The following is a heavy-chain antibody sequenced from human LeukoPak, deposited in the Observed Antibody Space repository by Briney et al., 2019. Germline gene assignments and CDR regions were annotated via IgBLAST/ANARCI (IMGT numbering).Heavy chain of an antibody. CDR1: GGSISSGDYY. Sequence: SETLSLTCTVSGGSISSGDYYWSWIRQPPGKGLEWIGYIYYSGSTYYNPSLKSRVTISVDTSKNQFSLKLSSVTAADTAVYYCARVKKEGHCTNGVCSGYWYFDLWGRGTLVTVSS. CDR2: IYYSGST. CDR3: ARVKKEGHCTNGVCSGYWYFDL. D-gene: IGHD2-8*01. J-gene: IGHJ2*01. V-gene: IGHV4-30-4*08.